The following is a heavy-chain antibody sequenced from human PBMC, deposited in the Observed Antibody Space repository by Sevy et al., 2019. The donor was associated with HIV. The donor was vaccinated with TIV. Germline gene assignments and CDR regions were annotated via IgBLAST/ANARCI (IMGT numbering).Heavy chain of an antibody. CDR2: INSDGSST. V-gene: IGHV3-74*01. CDR1: GFTFSSYW. J-gene: IGHJ1*01. Sequence: GGSLSLSCAASGFTFSSYWMHWVRQAPGKGLVWVSRINSDGSSTSYADSVKGRFTISRDNAKNTLYLQMNSLRAEDTAVYYCARARYCSSTSCYTHFQHWGQGTLVTVSS. CDR3: ARARYCSSTSCYTHFQH. D-gene: IGHD2-2*02.